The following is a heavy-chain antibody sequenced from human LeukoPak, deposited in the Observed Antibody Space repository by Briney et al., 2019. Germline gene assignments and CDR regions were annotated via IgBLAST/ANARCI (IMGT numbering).Heavy chain of an antibody. CDR3: ARDQVNDYGDDTEFDY. Sequence: GGSLRPSCAASGFTFSSYSMNWVRQAPGKGLEWVSSISSSSSYIYYADSVKGRFPISRDNAKNSLYLQMNSLRAEDTAVYYCARDQVNDYGDDTEFDYWGQGTLVTVS. CDR2: ISSSSSYI. CDR1: GFTFSSYS. J-gene: IGHJ4*02. V-gene: IGHV3-21*01. D-gene: IGHD4-17*01.